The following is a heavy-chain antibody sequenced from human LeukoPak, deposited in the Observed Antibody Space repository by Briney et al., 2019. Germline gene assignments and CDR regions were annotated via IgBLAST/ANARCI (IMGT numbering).Heavy chain of an antibody. V-gene: IGHV4-31*11. Sequence: SETLSLTCAVYGGSFSGYYWSWIRQHPGKGLEWIGYIYYSGSTYYNPSLKSRVTISVDTSKNQFSLKLSSVTAADTAVYYCARARANPTYGSGTNDAFDIWGQGTMVTVSP. D-gene: IGHD3-10*01. CDR3: ARARANPTYGSGTNDAFDI. J-gene: IGHJ3*02. CDR1: GGSFSGYY. CDR2: IYYSGST.